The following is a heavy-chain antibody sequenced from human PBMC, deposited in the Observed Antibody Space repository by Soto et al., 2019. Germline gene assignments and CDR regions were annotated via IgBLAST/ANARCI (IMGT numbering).Heavy chain of an antibody. CDR1: GYSISSGYY. CDR3: ASQGYSSSWAY. CDR2: IYHSGST. D-gene: IGHD6-6*01. V-gene: IGHV4-38-2*01. Sequence: KASETLSLTCAVSGYSISSGYYWGWIRQPPGKGLEWIGSIYHSGSTYYNPSLKSRVTISVDTSKNQFSLKLSSVTAADTAVYYCASQGYSSSWAYWGQGTLVTSPQ. J-gene: IGHJ4*02.